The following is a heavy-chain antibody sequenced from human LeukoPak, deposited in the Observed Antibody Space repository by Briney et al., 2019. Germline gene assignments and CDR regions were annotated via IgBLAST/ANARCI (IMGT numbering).Heavy chain of an antibody. V-gene: IGHV1-2*06. J-gene: IGHJ4*02. Sequence: ASVTVPRKDSGYCFTRYCRQWVGQAPGQGLEWMGRINPNSGGTNNAQKFQGRVTMTRDTSISTAYMELSRLRSDDTAVYYCARESSSYFDYWGQGILVTVSS. CDR2: INPNSGGT. CDR3: ARESSSYFDY. CDR1: GYCFTRYC. D-gene: IGHD6-13*01.